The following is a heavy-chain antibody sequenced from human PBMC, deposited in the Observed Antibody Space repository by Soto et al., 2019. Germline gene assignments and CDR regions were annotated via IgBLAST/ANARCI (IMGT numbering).Heavy chain of an antibody. D-gene: IGHD3-10*01. V-gene: IGHV1-69*12. J-gene: IGHJ3*02. CDR3: ARQRGGEGWQIPYDAFDI. CDR1: GGTFSSYA. Sequence: QVQLVQSGAEVKKPGSSVKVSCKASGGTFSSYAISWVRQAPGQGLEWMGGIIPIFGTANYAQKFQGRVTITADESTSTAYMELSSLRSEDTAVYYCARQRGGEGWQIPYDAFDIWGQGTMVTVSS. CDR2: IIPIFGTA.